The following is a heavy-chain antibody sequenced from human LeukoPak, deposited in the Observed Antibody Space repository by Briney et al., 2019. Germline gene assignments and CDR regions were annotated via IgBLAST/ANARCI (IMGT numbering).Heavy chain of an antibody. Sequence: GGSLRLSCAASGFTFGTSAMTWVRQAPGGGLEWVAVISYHGINKYYADSVKGRFTVSRDNSKNTLYLQANSLRAEDSAIYYCAKYSDCGEHGDWLDPWGQGTLVTVSS. J-gene: IGHJ5*02. CDR1: GFTFGTSA. D-gene: IGHD4-17*01. CDR3: AKYSDCGEHGDWLDP. CDR2: ISYHGINK. V-gene: IGHV3-30*18.